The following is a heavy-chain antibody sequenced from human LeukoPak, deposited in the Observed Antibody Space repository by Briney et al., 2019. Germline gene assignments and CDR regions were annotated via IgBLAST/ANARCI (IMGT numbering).Heavy chain of an antibody. V-gene: IGHV3-9*01. D-gene: IGHD6-6*01. CDR2: ISWNSGSI. CDR1: GFTFDDYA. CDR3: AKMGYGSSSGNYFDY. J-gene: IGHJ4*02. Sequence: GRSLRLSRAASGFTFDDYAMHWVRQAPGKGLEWVSGISWNSGSIGYADSVKGRFTISRDNAKNSLYLQMNSLRAEDTALYYCAKMGYGSSSGNYFDYWGQGTLVTVSS.